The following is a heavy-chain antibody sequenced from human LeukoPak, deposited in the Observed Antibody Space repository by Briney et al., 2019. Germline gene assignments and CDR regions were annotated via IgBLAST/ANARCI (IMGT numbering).Heavy chain of an antibody. CDR1: GYTFTSYF. V-gene: IGHV1-46*01. CDR2: INPSGGST. CDR3: ARHSSDSSGYYQATFDY. D-gene: IGHD3-22*01. Sequence: GASVKVSCKAFGYTFTSYFIHWVRQAPGQGLEWMGIINPSGGSTTYAQKFQGRVTVTRDMSTSTVYMELSSLRSEDTAVYYCARHSSDSSGYYQATFDYWGQGTLVTVSS. J-gene: IGHJ4*02.